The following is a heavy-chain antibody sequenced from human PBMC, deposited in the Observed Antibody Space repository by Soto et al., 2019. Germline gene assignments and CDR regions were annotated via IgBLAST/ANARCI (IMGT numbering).Heavy chain of an antibody. D-gene: IGHD3-10*01. Sequence: GASRKVSWKGSGYSFTSYWIGWVRQMPGKGLEWMGIIFPGDSDTRYSPSFQGQVTISADKSISTAYLQWSSLKASDTAMYYCARPGAGSYYNVPPTDVFDIWGERTMVTAAS. CDR3: ARPGAGSYYNVPPTDVFDI. V-gene: IGHV5-51*01. CDR1: GYSFTSYW. J-gene: IGHJ3*02. CDR2: IFPGDSDT.